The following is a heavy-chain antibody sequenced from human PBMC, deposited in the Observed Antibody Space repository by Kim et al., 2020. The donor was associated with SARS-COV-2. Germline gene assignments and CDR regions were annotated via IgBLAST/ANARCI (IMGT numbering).Heavy chain of an antibody. D-gene: IGHD5-12*01. Sequence: WGSLRLSCAASGFTFSSYGMHWVRQAPGKGLEWVAVISHDGSNKYYADSVKGRFTISRDNSKNTLYLQMNSLRAEDTAVYHCAKADIVATILDYWGQGTLVTVSS. CDR3: AKADIVATILDY. CDR2: ISHDGSNK. J-gene: IGHJ4*02. CDR1: GFTFSSYG. V-gene: IGHV3-30*18.